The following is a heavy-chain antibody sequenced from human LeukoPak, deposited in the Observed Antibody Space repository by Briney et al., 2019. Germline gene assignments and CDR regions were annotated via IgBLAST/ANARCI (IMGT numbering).Heavy chain of an antibody. CDR1: GFIFSSYA. CDR3: AKLTRGYCSSTACPNWFDP. J-gene: IGHJ5*02. CDR2: ISAGGASP. V-gene: IGHV3-23*01. D-gene: IGHD2-2*01. Sequence: SGGSLRLSCEASGFIFSSYAMSWVRQAPGKGLEWVSSISAGGASPYYADSVKGRFTISRDNSKNTLYLQMNSLRGEDTAVYYCAKLTRGYCSSTACPNWFDPWGQGTLVTVSS.